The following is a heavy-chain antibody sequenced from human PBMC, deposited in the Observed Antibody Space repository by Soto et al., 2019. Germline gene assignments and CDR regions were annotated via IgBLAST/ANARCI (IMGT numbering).Heavy chain of an antibody. CDR3: ARGFSSSWGFDS. Sequence: PGGSLRLSCAASGFTFSSYDMHWVRQATGKGLEWVSAIGTAGDTYYPGSVKGRFTISRENAKNSLYLQMNSLRAGDTAVYYCARGFSSSWGFDSWGQGTLVTVSS. CDR2: IGTAGDT. D-gene: IGHD6-13*01. CDR1: GFTFSSYD. J-gene: IGHJ5*01. V-gene: IGHV3-13*04.